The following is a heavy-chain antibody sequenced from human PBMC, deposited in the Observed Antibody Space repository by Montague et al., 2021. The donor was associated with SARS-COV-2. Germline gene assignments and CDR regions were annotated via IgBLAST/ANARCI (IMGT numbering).Heavy chain of an antibody. J-gene: IGHJ1*01. CDR2: TYYSGST. V-gene: IGHV4-59*08. CDR1: GGSPSSYY. Sequence: SETLSLTCTVSGGSPSSYYWSWIRQPPGKGLEWIGYTYYSGSTNYNPSLKSRVTISVDTSKNQFSLNLSSVTAAGTAVYYCARHVSGSLTHFHHWGQGSLVTVSS. CDR3: ARHVSGSLTHFHH. D-gene: IGHD1-26*01.